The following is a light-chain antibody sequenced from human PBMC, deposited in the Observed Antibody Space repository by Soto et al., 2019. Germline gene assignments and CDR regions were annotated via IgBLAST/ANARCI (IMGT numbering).Light chain of an antibody. CDR3: KQSKSFPLT. Sequence: DIQMTQSPSSLSASVGDRVSITCRASQDIERWLAWYQQKPGDAPKVLIYAASSLQSGVPSRFSGSGSGTDFSLTISSLQPEDFETYYCKQSKSFPLTFGGGTKVDIK. CDR1: QDIERW. CDR2: AAS. V-gene: IGKV1-12*01. J-gene: IGKJ4*01.